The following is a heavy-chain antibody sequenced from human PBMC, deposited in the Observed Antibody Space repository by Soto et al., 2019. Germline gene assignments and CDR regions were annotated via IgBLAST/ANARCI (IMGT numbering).Heavy chain of an antibody. D-gene: IGHD2-21*01. Sequence: GEPLKSFGKGSGYSFTSDFSGGVLQVSWKGLEWMGISYPGDSDTRYSPSFQGQVIISADKSISTAYLQWSSLKASDTAMYYCARLFMPVMRGSAQGSFYYWGQGTLVTVSS. CDR3: ARLFMPVMRGSAQGSFYY. V-gene: IGHV5-51*01. CDR1: GYSFTSDF. CDR2: SYPGDSDT. J-gene: IGHJ4*02.